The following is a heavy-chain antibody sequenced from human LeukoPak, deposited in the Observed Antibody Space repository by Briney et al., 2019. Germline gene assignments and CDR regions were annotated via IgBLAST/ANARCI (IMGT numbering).Heavy chain of an antibody. CDR2: IKQDGSEK. V-gene: IGHV3-7*01. D-gene: IGHD6-13*01. CDR3: ARGEKGIAAAGSDY. CDR1: GFTFSSYW. Sequence: GGSLRLSCAASGFTFSSYWMSWVRQAPGKGLEWVANIKQDGSEKYYVDSVKGRFTISRDNAKNSLYLQMNSLRAEDTAVYYCARGEKGIAAAGSDYWGQGTLVTVSS. J-gene: IGHJ4*02.